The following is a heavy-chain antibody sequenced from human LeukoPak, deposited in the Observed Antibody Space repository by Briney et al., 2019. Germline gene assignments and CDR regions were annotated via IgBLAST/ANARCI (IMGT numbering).Heavy chain of an antibody. J-gene: IGHJ3*02. D-gene: IGHD3-9*01. CDR2: IIPILGIA. V-gene: IGHV1-69*04. CDR1: GGTFSSYA. Sequence: SVKVSCKASGGTFSSYAISWVRQAPGQGLEWMGRIIPILGIANYAQKFQGRVTITADKSTSTAYMELSSLRSEDTAVYYCAALSGYYYSFYDAFDIWAKGQWSPSLQ. CDR3: AALSGYYYSFYDAFDI.